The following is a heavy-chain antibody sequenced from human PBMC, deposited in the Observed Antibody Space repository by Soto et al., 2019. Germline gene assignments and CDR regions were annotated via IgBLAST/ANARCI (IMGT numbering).Heavy chain of an antibody. D-gene: IGHD3-22*01. V-gene: IGHV1-58*01. CDR3: AADSSGDSSGYYYMYYFDY. Sequence: GASVKVSCKASGFTFTSSAVQWVRQARRQRLEWIGWIVVGSGNTNYAQKFQERVTITRDMSTSTAYMELSSLRSEDTAVYYCAADSSGDSSGYYYMYYFDYWGQGTLVTVSS. J-gene: IGHJ4*02. CDR1: GFTFTSSA. CDR2: IVVGSGNT.